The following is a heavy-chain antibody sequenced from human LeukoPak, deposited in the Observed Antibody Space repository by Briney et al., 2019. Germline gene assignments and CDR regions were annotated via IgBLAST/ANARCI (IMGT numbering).Heavy chain of an antibody. D-gene: IGHD1-26*01. CDR2: ISSSGSTI. J-gene: IGHJ4*02. CDR3: ARVKNRSGSYSDY. V-gene: IGHV3-11*01. CDR1: GFTFSDYY. Sequence: GGSLRLSCAASGFTFSDYYMSWIRQAPGKGLAWVSYISSSGSTIYYADSVKGRFTISRDNAKNSLYLQMNSLRAEDTAVYYCARVKNRSGSYSDYWGQGTLVTVSS.